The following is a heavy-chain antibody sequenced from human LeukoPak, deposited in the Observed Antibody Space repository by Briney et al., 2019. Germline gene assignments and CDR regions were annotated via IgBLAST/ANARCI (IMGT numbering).Heavy chain of an antibody. J-gene: IGHJ3*02. CDR1: GYTIADYY. V-gene: IGHV1-69-2*01. D-gene: IGHD2-8*01. CDR3: ALTNLPGAFDI. Sequence: ASVKISCKVSGYTIADYYMHWVQQAPGKGLEWMGLVDPEDGETIYAEKFQGRVTITADTSTDTAYMELSSLRSGDTAVYYCALTNLPGAFDIWGQGTMVTVSS. CDR2: VDPEDGET.